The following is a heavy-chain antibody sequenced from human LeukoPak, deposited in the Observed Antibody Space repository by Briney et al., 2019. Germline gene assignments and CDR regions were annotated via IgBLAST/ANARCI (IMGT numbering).Heavy chain of an antibody. J-gene: IGHJ4*02. CDR1: GVTFGSYD. D-gene: IGHD3-22*01. Sequence: AGGSLTLSCAASGVTFGSYDMSWIRQAPGRGLEWVADISGSGGSTYYADSVKGRFTISRDNSKNTLYLQMNSLRAEDTAVYYCAKKVYYAGSGYIDYWGQGTLVTVSS. CDR3: AKKVYYAGSGYIDY. V-gene: IGHV3-23*01. CDR2: ISGSGGST.